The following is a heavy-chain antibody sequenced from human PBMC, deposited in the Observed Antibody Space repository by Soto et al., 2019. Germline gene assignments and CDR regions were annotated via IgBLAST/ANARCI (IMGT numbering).Heavy chain of an antibody. CDR2: INYSGST. J-gene: IGHJ4*02. CDR3: ASAGILTGYYFDY. Sequence: SETLSLTCTVSGGSISSGGYYWSWIRQHPGKGLEWIGYINYSGSTYYNPSLKSRVTISVDTSKNQFSLKLSSVTAADTAVYYCASAGILTGYYFDYWGQGTLVTVSS. CDR1: GGSISSGGYY. D-gene: IGHD3-9*01. V-gene: IGHV4-31*03.